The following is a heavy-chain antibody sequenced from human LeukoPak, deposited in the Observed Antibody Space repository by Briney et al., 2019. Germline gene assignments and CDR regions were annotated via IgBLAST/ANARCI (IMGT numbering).Heavy chain of an antibody. CDR3: ARSVGGYFYFYMDV. Sequence: PGGSLRLSCAASGFTFSDYYMTWVRHAPGKGLEYISHVSRSGDTKHHADSVKGRFTISRDNAENSLFLQMNSPRVEDTAIYYCARSVGGYFYFYMDVWGKGTTVTISS. D-gene: IGHD1-26*01. CDR1: GFTFSDYY. J-gene: IGHJ6*03. V-gene: IGHV3-11*04. CDR2: VSRSGDTK.